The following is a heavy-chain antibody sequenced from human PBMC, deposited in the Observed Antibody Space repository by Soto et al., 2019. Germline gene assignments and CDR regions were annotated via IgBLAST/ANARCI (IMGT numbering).Heavy chain of an antibody. CDR1: GYSFTIYW. D-gene: IGHD3-10*01. CDR2: IDPSDSYT. Sequence: GESLKISCNGSGYSFTIYWISWVRQMPGKGLEWMGRIDPSDSYTNYSPSFQGHVTISADKSISTAYLQWSSLKASDTAMYYCARHFYGSDGLDNGMDVWGQGTTVTVSS. J-gene: IGHJ6*02. CDR3: ARHFYGSDGLDNGMDV. V-gene: IGHV5-10-1*01.